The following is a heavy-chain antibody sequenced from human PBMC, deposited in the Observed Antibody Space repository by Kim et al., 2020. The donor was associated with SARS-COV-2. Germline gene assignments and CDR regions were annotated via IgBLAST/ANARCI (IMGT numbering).Heavy chain of an antibody. Sequence: SETLSLTCTVSGVSISSYSWNWIRQPPGRGLECLGYFYNSGSTNSNPSLKSRITMSGDTSKNDVSLKLSSVTAADTAVYYCAGRGAAPGALQHWGQGILVTVSS. CDR1: GVSISSYS. CDR2: FYNSGST. D-gene: IGHD6-13*01. CDR3: AGRGAAPGALQH. J-gene: IGHJ1*01. V-gene: IGHV4-59*12.